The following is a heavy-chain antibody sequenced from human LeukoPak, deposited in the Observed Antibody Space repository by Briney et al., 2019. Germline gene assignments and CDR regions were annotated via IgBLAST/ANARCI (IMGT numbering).Heavy chain of an antibody. D-gene: IGHD1-26*01. Sequence: SETLSLTCTVSGGSISSGSYYWSWIRQPAGKGLEWIGRIYTSGSTNYNPSLKSRVTISVDTSKNQFSLKLSSVTAADTAVYYCARERGATSTPNSWNYFDYWGQGTLVTVSS. CDR1: GGSISSGSYY. V-gene: IGHV4-61*02. CDR3: ARERGATSTPNSWNYFDY. J-gene: IGHJ4*02. CDR2: IYTSGST.